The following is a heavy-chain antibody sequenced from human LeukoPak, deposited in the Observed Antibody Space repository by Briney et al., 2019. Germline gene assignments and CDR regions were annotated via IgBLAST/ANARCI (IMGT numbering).Heavy chain of an antibody. CDR3: AKDIRSILTGHNYFDY. Sequence: GGSLRLSCAASGFTFDDYAMDWVRQAPGKGLEWVALISWDGSSIYYADSVKGRFTISRDNSKNSLYLQMNSLRAEDTALYYCAKDIRSILTGHNYFDYWGQGTLVTVSS. J-gene: IGHJ4*02. V-gene: IGHV3-43D*04. CDR2: ISWDGSSI. CDR1: GFTFDDYA. D-gene: IGHD3-9*01.